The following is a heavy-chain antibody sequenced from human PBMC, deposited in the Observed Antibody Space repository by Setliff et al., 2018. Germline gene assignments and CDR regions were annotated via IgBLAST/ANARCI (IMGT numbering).Heavy chain of an antibody. CDR2: IYYSGST. Sequence: PSETLSLTCTVSGASISSSRDYWGLIRQPPGKGLEWVATIYYSGSTYSNPSLKSRLIISVDAPDNQFSVKLSSVTAADTAVYYCARHKSNGSGSYPSLYMDVWGKGIMVTVSS. V-gene: IGHV4-39*01. CDR1: GASISSSRDY. D-gene: IGHD3-10*01. CDR3: ARHKSNGSGSYPSLYMDV. J-gene: IGHJ6*03.